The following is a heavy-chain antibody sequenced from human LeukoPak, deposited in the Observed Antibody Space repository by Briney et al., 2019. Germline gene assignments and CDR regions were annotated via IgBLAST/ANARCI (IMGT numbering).Heavy chain of an antibody. D-gene: IGHD3-10*01. J-gene: IGHJ4*02. CDR1: GFTFSTYS. V-gene: IGHV3-23*01. CDR3: AKDLGGEVGSGCPGY. Sequence: GGSLRLSCTASGFTFSTYSMPWVRQAPGRGLEWVSAISGSGGDTYYADSVKGRFTISRDNSKNTLYLQMNSLRAEDTAVYYCAKDLGGEVGSGCPGYWGQGTLVTDSS. CDR2: ISGSGGDT.